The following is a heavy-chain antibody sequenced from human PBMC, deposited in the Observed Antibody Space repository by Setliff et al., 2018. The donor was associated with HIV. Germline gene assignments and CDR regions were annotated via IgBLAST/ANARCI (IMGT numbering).Heavy chain of an antibody. Sequence: PSETLSLTCTVSGGSISRTSYYWGWIRQPPGKGLEWIGSISNSGSNYYSPSLKSRVTISVDTSKNQFPLKVNSVTAADTAVYFCARLAIYGSDWGQGTTVTVS. CDR1: GGSISRTSYY. CDR2: ISNSGSN. J-gene: IGHJ6*02. D-gene: IGHD3-10*01. CDR3: ARLAIYGSD. V-gene: IGHV4-39*01.